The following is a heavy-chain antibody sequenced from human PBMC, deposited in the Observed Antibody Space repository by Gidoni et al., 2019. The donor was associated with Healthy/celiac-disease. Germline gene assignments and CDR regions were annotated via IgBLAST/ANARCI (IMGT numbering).Heavy chain of an antibody. V-gene: IGHV4-31*02. Sequence: TSGGYYWSWIRQHPGKGLECIGYIYYSGSTYYNPSLKSRVTISVDTSKNQFSLKLSSVTAADTAVYYCAREGYWGQGTLVTVSS. CDR2: IYYSGST. J-gene: IGHJ4*02. CDR1: TSGGYY. CDR3: AREGY.